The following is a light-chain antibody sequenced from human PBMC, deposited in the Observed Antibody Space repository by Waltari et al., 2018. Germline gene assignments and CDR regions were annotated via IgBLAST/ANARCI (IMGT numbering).Light chain of an antibody. CDR1: SSNLGPSDS. J-gene: IGLJ2*01. CDR3: SSYTSASALML. CDR2: AVT. V-gene: IGLV2-14*03. Sequence: QSALTQPASVSGSPGQSITISCTGSSSNLGPSDSVSWYQHPPGKAPKLIIFAVTNRPAGVSERFSGSKSGNTASLTISGLQAEDEADYHCSSYTSASALMLFGGGTKLTVL.